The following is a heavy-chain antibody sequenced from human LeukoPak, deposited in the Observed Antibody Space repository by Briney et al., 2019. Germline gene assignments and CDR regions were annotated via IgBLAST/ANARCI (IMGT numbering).Heavy chain of an antibody. CDR1: GYSFTSYW. V-gene: IGHV5-51*01. J-gene: IGHJ4*02. Sequence: GESLKISCKGSGYSFTSYWIGWVRQIPGKGLEWMGIIYPGDSDTRYSPSFQGQVTISADKSINTAYLQWSSLKASDTAIYYCARRADYGDYAPYYFDYWGQGTLVTVSS. D-gene: IGHD4-17*01. CDR2: IYPGDSDT. CDR3: ARRADYGDYAPYYFDY.